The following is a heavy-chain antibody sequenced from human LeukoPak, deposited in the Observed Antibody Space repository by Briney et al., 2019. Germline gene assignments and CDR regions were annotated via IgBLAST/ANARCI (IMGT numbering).Heavy chain of an antibody. CDR1: GYSISSGYY. CDR2: IYHSGST. V-gene: IGHV4-38-2*01. Sequence: SETLSLTCAVSGYSISSGYYWGWIRQPPGKGVEWIGSIYHSGSTYYNPSLKSRVTISVDTSKNQFSLKLSSVTAADTAVYYCARGGIAAAQRINWFDPWGQGTLVTVSS. CDR3: ARGGIAAAQRINWFDP. D-gene: IGHD6-13*01. J-gene: IGHJ5*02.